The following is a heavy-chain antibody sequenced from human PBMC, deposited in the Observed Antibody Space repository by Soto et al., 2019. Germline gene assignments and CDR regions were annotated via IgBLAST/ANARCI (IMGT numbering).Heavy chain of an antibody. CDR2: IYYSGST. Sequence: SETLSLTCTVSGGSISSGGYYWSWIRQHPGKGLEWIGYIYYSGSTYYNPSLKSRVTISVDTSKNQFSLKLSSVTAADTAVYYCARDNPRYYYDSSGYSGSWFDPWGQGTLVTVSS. V-gene: IGHV4-31*03. J-gene: IGHJ5*02. CDR1: GGSISSGGYY. D-gene: IGHD3-22*01. CDR3: ARDNPRYYYDSSGYSGSWFDP.